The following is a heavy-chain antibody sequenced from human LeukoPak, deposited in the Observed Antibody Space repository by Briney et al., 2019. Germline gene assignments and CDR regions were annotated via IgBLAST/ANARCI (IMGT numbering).Heavy chain of an antibody. J-gene: IGHJ2*01. CDR1: GYTFTSYY. V-gene: IGHV1-46*01. D-gene: IGHD2-21*02. CDR2: INPSGGST. Sequence: ASVKVSCKASGYTFTSYYMHWVRQAPGQGLEWMGIINPSGGSTSYAQKFQGRVTMTRDTSTSTVYMELSSLRSEDTAMYYCARSGAYCGGDCPPDWYFDLWGRGTLVTVSS. CDR3: ARSGAYCGGDCPPDWYFDL.